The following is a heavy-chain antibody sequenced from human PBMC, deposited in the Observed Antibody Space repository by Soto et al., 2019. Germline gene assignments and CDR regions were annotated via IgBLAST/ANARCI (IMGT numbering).Heavy chain of an antibody. D-gene: IGHD3-10*01. J-gene: IGHJ6*02. CDR3: ARDRGSGSSYPYYYYAMDV. CDR2: IYNSGST. V-gene: IGHV4-59*01. CDR1: GGSINNYY. Sequence: SETLSLTCTVSGGSINNYYWTWIRQLPGEGLEWIGYIYNSGSTNYNPSLKSRVTISVDTSKNQFSLELRSVTAADTAVYFCARDRGSGSSYPYYYYAMDVWGQGTTVTVSS.